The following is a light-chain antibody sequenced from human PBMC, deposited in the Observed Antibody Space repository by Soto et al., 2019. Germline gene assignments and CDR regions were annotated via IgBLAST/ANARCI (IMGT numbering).Light chain of an antibody. Sequence: IQLTQSPYSLSASVGDSVTITCRASQGISSFLAWYQQKPGKAPKLLIYAASTLQSGVPSRFSGSGSGTEFTLTITSLQPEDFATYYCQQYDMFGPGTKVDIK. CDR1: QGISSF. J-gene: IGKJ1*01. CDR3: QQYDM. V-gene: IGKV1-9*01. CDR2: AAS.